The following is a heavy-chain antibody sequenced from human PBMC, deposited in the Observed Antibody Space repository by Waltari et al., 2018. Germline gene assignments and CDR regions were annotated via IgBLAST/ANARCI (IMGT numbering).Heavy chain of an antibody. Sequence: QVQLQESGPGLVKPSETLSLTCTVSGGSISSYYWSWIRQPAGKGLEWIGRIYTSWGTTYNPSLKRRVTSSVDTAKNQVSLKLSSVTAADTAVYYCARAKGLLWFGELPSNWFDPWGQGTLVTVSS. CDR2: IYTSWGT. V-gene: IGHV4-4*07. J-gene: IGHJ5*02. CDR3: ARAKGLLWFGELPSNWFDP. CDR1: GGSISSYY. D-gene: IGHD3-10*01.